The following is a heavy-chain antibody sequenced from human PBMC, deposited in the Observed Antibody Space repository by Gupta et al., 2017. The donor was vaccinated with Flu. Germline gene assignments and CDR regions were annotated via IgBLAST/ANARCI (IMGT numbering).Heavy chain of an antibody. CDR1: GYSISSGYY. Sequence: VQLQESGPGLVKPSETLSLTCAGSGYSISSGYYWGWIRQPPGKGLEWIGSIYHSGSTYYNPSLKSRVTISVDTSKNQFSLKLSSVTAADTAVYYWARVTGTTFPPDYWGQGTLVTVSS. V-gene: IGHV4-38-2*01. CDR3: ARVTGTTFPPDY. J-gene: IGHJ4*02. D-gene: IGHD1-7*01. CDR2: IYHSGST.